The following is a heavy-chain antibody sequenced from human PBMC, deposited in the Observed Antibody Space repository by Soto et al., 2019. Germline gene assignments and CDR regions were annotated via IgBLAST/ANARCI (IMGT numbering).Heavy chain of an antibody. D-gene: IGHD1-26*01. CDR3: AKDKGIVGATPHY. Sequence: QVQLVEYGGGVVRPGRSLRLSCAASGFTFSSYGMHWVRQAPGKGLEWVAVISYDGSNKYYADSVKGRFTISRDNSKNTLYLQMNSLRAEDTAVYYCAKDKGIVGATPHYWGQGTLVTVSS. CDR1: GFTFSSYG. J-gene: IGHJ4*02. CDR2: ISYDGSNK. V-gene: IGHV3-30*18.